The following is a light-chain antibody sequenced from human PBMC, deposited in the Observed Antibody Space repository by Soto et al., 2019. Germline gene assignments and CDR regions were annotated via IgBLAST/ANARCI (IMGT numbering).Light chain of an antibody. J-gene: IGKJ2*01. Sequence: EIVLTQSPGTVSLSPGERATLSCRASQSVSSRNLAWYRQKPGQAPSLLIFGASNRATGIPDRFSGSGSGTVFTLTISRLEPENCAVYNCLLDGDSPPAYTFGQGTKLEIK. CDR1: QSVSSRN. CDR2: GAS. V-gene: IGKV3-20*01. CDR3: LLDGDSPPAYT.